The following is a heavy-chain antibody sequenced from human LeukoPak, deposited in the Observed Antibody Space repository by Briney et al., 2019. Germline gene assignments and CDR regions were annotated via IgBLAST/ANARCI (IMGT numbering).Heavy chain of an antibody. D-gene: IGHD3-10*01. CDR3: VRDRAGTQDWVEFDP. Sequence: GGRLRLSCAVSGFSVTNSYMDWVRQAPGKGLEWVSLIRGSGATLYADSVKGRFTISRDDSKNTVYLQMNSLRVEDTAVYFCVRDRAGTQDWVEFDPWGQGTLVTVSS. CDR1: GFSVTNSY. V-gene: IGHV3-66*03. CDR2: IRGSGAT. J-gene: IGHJ5*02.